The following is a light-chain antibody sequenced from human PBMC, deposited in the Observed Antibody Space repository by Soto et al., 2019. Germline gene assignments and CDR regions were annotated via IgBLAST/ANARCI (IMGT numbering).Light chain of an antibody. Sequence: EIVLTQSPGTLSLSPGETATLSCRASQTIGRNYLAWYQQKPGQAPRLLIFSTSTRATAIPERFSGGGSGTDFTLSISSLEAEDFAVYYCQQYASSPLLTFGGGTKVEIK. J-gene: IGKJ4*01. CDR3: QQYASSPLLT. CDR1: QTIGRNY. V-gene: IGKV3-20*01. CDR2: STS.